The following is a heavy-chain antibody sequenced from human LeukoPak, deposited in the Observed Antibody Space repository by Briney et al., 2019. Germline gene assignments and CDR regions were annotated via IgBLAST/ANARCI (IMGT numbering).Heavy chain of an antibody. CDR2: IIPILGTV. J-gene: IGHJ4*02. CDR1: GGTFSSSA. D-gene: IGHD2-21*02. CDR3: ARGGTYCGGDCSYQLAY. V-gene: IGHV1-69*13. Sequence: SVKVSCKASGGTFSSSAISWVRQAPGQGLEWMGGIIPILGTVNYGRKFQDRVTIIADESTTTVYLELSSLRSEDTAVYYCARGGTYCGGDCSYQLAYWGQGTLVTVSS.